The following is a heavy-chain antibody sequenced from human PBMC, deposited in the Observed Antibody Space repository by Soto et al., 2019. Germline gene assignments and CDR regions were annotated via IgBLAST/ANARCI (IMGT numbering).Heavy chain of an antibody. J-gene: IGHJ6*02. CDR3: ARSFVVEHGMDV. V-gene: IGHV3-23*01. D-gene: IGHD2-2*01. CDR1: EFTFSTYA. CDR2: ISGSRDTT. Sequence: EVQLSESGGGLVQPGGSLGLSCAASEFTFSTYAMSWVRQAPGKGLEWVSTISGSRDTTSYADSVKGRFTISRDNSKNTLYLQMNSLRAEDTAVYYCARSFVVEHGMDVWGQGTTVTVSS.